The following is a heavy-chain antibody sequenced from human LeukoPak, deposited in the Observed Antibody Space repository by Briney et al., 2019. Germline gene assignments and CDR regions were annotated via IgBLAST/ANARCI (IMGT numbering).Heavy chain of an antibody. Sequence: PSETLSLTCTVSGGSLSSGGYYWSWIRQPPGKGLEWIGYIYHSGSTYYNPSLKSRVTISVDRSKNQFSLKLSSVTAADTAVYYCARDRCSGGSCFFDYWGQGTLVTVSS. CDR3: ARDRCSGGSCFFDY. CDR2: IYHSGST. J-gene: IGHJ4*02. CDR1: GGSLSSGGYY. V-gene: IGHV4-30-2*01. D-gene: IGHD2-15*01.